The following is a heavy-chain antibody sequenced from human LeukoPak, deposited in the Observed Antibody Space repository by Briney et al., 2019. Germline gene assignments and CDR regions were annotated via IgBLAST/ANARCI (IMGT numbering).Heavy chain of an antibody. J-gene: IGHJ5*02. CDR3: ARGRTDYDTNCFDP. CDR1: GYTFTDYH. CDR2: INPYSSDT. D-gene: IGHD4-17*01. V-gene: IGHV1-2*02. Sequence: ASVKVSCTTSGYTFTDYHIQWVRQAPGQGLEWMGWINPYSSDTNYAPEFQGRVNMTRDTSIATAFMELSSLTSDDTAVYYCARGRTDYDTNCFDPWGQGTLVTVSS.